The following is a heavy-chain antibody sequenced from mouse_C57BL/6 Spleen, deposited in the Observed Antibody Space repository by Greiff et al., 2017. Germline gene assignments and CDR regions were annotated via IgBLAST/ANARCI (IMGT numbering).Heavy chain of an antibody. Sequence: EVKLVESGGDLVKPGGSLKLSCAASGFTFSSYGMSWVRQTPDKRLEWVATISSGGSYTYYPDSVKGRFTISRDNAKNTLYLQMSSLKSEDTAMYCCTSRCYEWYFDVWGTGTTVTVSS. CDR3: TSRCYEWYFDV. J-gene: IGHJ1*03. CDR2: ISSGGSYT. V-gene: IGHV5-6*02. CDR1: GFTFSSYG. D-gene: IGHD2-3*01.